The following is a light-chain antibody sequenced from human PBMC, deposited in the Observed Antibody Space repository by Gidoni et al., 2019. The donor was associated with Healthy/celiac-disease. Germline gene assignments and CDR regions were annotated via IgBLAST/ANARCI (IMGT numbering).Light chain of an antibody. CDR1: QGISSY. CDR3: QQYYSYPFT. V-gene: IGKV1-8*01. CDR2: AAS. J-gene: IGKJ3*01. Sequence: IRMTQSPSSLSASTGDRVTITCRASQGISSYLAWYQQKPGKAPKLLIYAASTLQSGVPSRFSGSGSGTDFTLTISCLQSEDFATYYCQQYYSYPFTFGPGTKVDIK.